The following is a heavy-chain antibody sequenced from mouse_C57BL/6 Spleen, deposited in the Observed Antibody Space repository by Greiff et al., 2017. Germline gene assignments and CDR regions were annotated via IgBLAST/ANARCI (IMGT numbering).Heavy chain of an antibody. D-gene: IGHD1-1*01. Sequence: VQLQQSGGGLVKPGGSLKLSCAASGFTFSSYAMSWVRQTPEKRLEWVATISDGGSYTYYPDNVKGRFTISRDNAKNNLYLQMSHLKSEDTAMYYCARTTTVVYYFDYWGQGTTLTVSS. V-gene: IGHV5-4*01. J-gene: IGHJ2*01. CDR1: GFTFSSYA. CDR3: ARTTTVVYYFDY. CDR2: ISDGGSYT.